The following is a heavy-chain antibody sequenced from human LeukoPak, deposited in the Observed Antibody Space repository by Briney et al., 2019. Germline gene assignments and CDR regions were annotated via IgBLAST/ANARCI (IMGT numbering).Heavy chain of an antibody. CDR2: ISYDGSNK. D-gene: IGHD1-26*01. CDR3: AREIWAVGATTLGFDY. Sequence: GRSLRLSCAASGFTFSSYAMHWVRQAPGKGLEWVAVISYDGSNKYYADSVKGRFTISRDNSKNTLYLQMNSLRAEDTAVYYCAREIWAVGATTLGFDYWGQGTLVTVSS. V-gene: IGHV3-30*04. CDR1: GFTFSSYA. J-gene: IGHJ4*02.